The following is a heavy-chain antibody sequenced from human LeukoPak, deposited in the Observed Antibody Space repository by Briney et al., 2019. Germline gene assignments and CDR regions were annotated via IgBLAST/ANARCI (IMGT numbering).Heavy chain of an antibody. Sequence: GGSLRLSCAASGFTFSSYSMNWVRQAPGKGLEWVSSISSSSSYIYYADSVKGRFTISRDNAKNSLYLQMNSLRAEDAAVYYCARDLDYGYFDYWGQGTLVTVSS. D-gene: IGHD4-17*01. CDR2: ISSSSSYI. CDR3: ARDLDYGYFDY. CDR1: GFTFSSYS. V-gene: IGHV3-21*01. J-gene: IGHJ4*02.